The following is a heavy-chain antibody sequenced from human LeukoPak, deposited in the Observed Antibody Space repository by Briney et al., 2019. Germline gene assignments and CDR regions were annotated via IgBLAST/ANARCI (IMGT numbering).Heavy chain of an antibody. Sequence: SETLSLTCTVSGSSISNYYWGWIRQAPGKGLEWIGSIYYSGSTYYNPSLKSRVTISVDTSKNQFSLKLSSVTAADTAVYYCARVPLGEYGYGQTMTYYFDYWGQGTLVTVSS. CDR3: ARVPLGEYGYGQTMTYYFDY. V-gene: IGHV4-39*07. CDR1: GSSISNYY. CDR2: IYYSGST. J-gene: IGHJ4*02. D-gene: IGHD5-18*01.